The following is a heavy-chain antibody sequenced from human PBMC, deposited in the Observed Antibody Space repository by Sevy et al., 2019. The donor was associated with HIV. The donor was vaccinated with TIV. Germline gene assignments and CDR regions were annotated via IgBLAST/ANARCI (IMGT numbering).Heavy chain of an antibody. CDR1: GGSISSYY. D-gene: IGHD1-26*01. CDR3: ATGSYQGGYYYYYYMDV. V-gene: IGHV4-59*01. CDR2: IYYSGST. Sequence: SETLSLTCTVSGGSISSYYWSWIRQPPGKGLEWIGYIYYSGSTNYNPSLKSRVTISVHTSKNQFSLKRSSVTAAVTAVYYCATGSYQGGYYYYYYMDVWGKGTTVTVSS. J-gene: IGHJ6*03.